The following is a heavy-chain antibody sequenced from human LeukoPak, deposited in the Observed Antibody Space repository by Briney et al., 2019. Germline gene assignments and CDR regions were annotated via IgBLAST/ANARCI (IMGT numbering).Heavy chain of an antibody. CDR3: AKTGYCSSTSCSAGFDP. D-gene: IGHD2-2*01. CDR1: GFTFSSSA. V-gene: IGHV3-23*01. J-gene: IGHJ5*02. Sequence: GGSLRLSCAASGFTFSSSAMSWVRQAPGKGLDWVSGLSGGGGSTYYADSVKGRFTISRDNSENTLYLQMNSLRAEDTAVYYCAKTGYCSSTSCSAGFDPWGQGTLVTVSS. CDR2: LSGGGGST.